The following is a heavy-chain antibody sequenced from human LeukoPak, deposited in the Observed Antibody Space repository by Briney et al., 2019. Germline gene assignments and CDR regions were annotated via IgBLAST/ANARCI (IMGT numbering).Heavy chain of an antibody. CDR3: ARAGLPPGKEFDP. CDR1: GGSISSGGYS. J-gene: IGHJ5*02. CDR2: IYHSGST. Sequence: NPSETLSLTCAVSGGSISSGGYSWSRIRQPPGKGLEWIGYIYHSGSTYYNPSLKSRVTISVDRSKNQFSLKLSSVTAADTAVYYCARAGLPPGKEFDPWGQGTLVTVSS. D-gene: IGHD4-11*01. V-gene: IGHV4-30-2*01.